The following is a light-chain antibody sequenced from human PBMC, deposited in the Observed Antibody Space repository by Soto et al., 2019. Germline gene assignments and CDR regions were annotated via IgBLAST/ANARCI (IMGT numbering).Light chain of an antibody. V-gene: IGKV1-39*01. CDR2: AAS. CDR3: QQSYSTPRT. Sequence: DIQMTQSPSSLSASVGDRVTITCRASQSIDNYLNWYQQKPGRAPELLIYAASNLQSGVPSRFSGSRSGTDFTLSISSLQPEDSATYSCQQSYSTPRTFGPGTKLEIK. J-gene: IGKJ2*01. CDR1: QSIDNY.